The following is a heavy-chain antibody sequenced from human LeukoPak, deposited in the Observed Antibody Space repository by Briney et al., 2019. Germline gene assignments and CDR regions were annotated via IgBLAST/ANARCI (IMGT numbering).Heavy chain of an antibody. CDR3: ARDMVRGVIIGMDV. J-gene: IGHJ6*02. Sequence: GGSLRLSCAASGFTFSSYWMSWVRQAPGKGLEWVANIKQDGSEKYYVDSVKGRFTISRDNAKNSLYLQMNSLRAEDTAVYYCARDMVRGVIIGMDVWGQGTTVTVSS. CDR2: IKQDGSEK. D-gene: IGHD3-10*01. V-gene: IGHV3-7*01. CDR1: GFTFSSYW.